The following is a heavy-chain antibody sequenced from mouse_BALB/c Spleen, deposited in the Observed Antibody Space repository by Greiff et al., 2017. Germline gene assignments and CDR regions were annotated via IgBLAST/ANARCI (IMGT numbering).Heavy chain of an antibody. Sequence: EVQLVESGGGLVKPGGSLKLSCAASGFTFSSYAMSWVRQTPEKRLEWVASISSGGSTYYPDSVKGRFTISRDNTRNILYLQMSSLRSEDTAMYYCARVPFAYWGQGTLVTVSA. CDR3: ARVPFAY. J-gene: IGHJ3*01. CDR1: GFTFSSYA. V-gene: IGHV5-6-5*01. CDR2: ISSGGST.